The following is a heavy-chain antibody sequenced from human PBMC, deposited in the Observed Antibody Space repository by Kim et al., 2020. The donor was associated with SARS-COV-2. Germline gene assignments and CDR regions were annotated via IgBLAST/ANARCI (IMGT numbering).Heavy chain of an antibody. CDR2: IKQSGSDI. Sequence: GGSLRLSCAASGFTFSSYSMSWVRQAPGKGLEWVSYIKQSGSDIYYADSVKGRFTISRDNAKNSLYLQMNSLRAEDTAVYYCATQSTSGLYYFDYWG. D-gene: IGHD1-26*01. CDR3: ATQSTSGLYYFDY. V-gene: IGHV3-7*01. J-gene: IGHJ4*01. CDR1: GFTFSSYS.